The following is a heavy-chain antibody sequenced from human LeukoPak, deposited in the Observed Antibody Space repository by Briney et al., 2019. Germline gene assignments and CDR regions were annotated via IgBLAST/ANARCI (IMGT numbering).Heavy chain of an antibody. J-gene: IGHJ6*02. V-gene: IGHV1-69*05. Sequence: SVKVSCKASGGTFSSYAISWVRQAPGQGLEWMGGIIPIFGTANYAQKFQGRVTITTGESTSTAYMELSSLRSEDTAVYYCARRNKGPADVWGQGTTVIVSS. CDR3: ARRNKGPADV. D-gene: IGHD1-14*01. CDR2: IIPIFGTA. CDR1: GGTFSSYA.